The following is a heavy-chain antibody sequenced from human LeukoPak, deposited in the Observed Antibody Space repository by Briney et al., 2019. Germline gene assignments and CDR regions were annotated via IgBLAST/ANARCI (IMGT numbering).Heavy chain of an antibody. D-gene: IGHD3-10*01. CDR3: ARDNNYGSGSYVYYYMDV. CDR2: IYTSGST. J-gene: IGHJ6*03. V-gene: IGHV4-4*07. CDR1: GGSISSYY. Sequence: SETLSLTCTVSGGSISSYYWSWIRQPAGKGLEWIGRIYTSGSTNYNPSLKSRVTISVDKSKNQFSLKLSSVTAADTAVYYCARDNNYGSGSYVYYYMDVWGKGTTVTVSS.